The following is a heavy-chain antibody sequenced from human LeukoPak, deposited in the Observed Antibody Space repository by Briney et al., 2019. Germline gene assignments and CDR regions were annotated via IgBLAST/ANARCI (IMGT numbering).Heavy chain of an antibody. J-gene: IGHJ4*02. D-gene: IGHD1-26*01. Sequence: GGSLRLSCAASGFTFSSFSMNWVRQAPGKGLEWVSYISSSSSTIYYADSVKGRFTISRDNSKNTLYLQMNSLRAEDTAVHYCAKARGIVGATWDYWGQGTLVTVSS. V-gene: IGHV3-48*01. CDR3: AKARGIVGATWDY. CDR1: GFTFSSFS. CDR2: ISSSSSTI.